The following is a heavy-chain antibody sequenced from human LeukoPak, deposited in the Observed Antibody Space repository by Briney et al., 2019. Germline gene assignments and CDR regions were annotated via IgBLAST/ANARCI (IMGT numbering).Heavy chain of an antibody. Sequence: ASVKVSCKASGGTFSSYAISWVRQAPGQGLEWMGGIIPIFGTANYAQKFQGRVTITADESTSTAYMELSSLRSEDTAVYYCARDGRDDSSGYYPDYWGQGTLVTVSS. CDR3: ARDGRDDSSGYYPDY. CDR2: IIPIFGTA. D-gene: IGHD3-22*01. J-gene: IGHJ4*02. CDR1: GGTFSSYA. V-gene: IGHV1-69*13.